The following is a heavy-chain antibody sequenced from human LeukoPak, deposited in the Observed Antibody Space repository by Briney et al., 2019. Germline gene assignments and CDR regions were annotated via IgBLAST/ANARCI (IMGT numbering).Heavy chain of an antibody. CDR3: ASLGTY. V-gene: IGHV3-48*04. CDR1: GFTFSSYA. D-gene: IGHD1-1*01. Sequence: GGSLRLSCAASGFTFSSYAMSWVRQAPGKGLEWVSYISSSSSTIYYADSVKGRFTISRDNAKNSLYLQMNSLRAEDTAVYYCASLGTYWGQGTLVTVSS. CDR2: ISSSSSTI. J-gene: IGHJ4*02.